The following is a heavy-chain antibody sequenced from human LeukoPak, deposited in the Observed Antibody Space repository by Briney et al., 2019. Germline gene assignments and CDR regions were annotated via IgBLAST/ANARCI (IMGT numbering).Heavy chain of an antibody. D-gene: IGHD3-22*01. CDR3: AGRAYDSSGYYLP. CDR2: IYYSGST. J-gene: IGHJ4*02. CDR1: GGSISSGGYY. Sequence: PSETLSLTCTVSGGSISSGGYYWSWIRQHPGKGLEWIGYIYYSGSTYYNPSLKSRVTISVDTSKNQFSLKLSSVTAADTAVYYCAGRAYDSSGYYLPWGQGTLVTVSS. V-gene: IGHV4-31*03.